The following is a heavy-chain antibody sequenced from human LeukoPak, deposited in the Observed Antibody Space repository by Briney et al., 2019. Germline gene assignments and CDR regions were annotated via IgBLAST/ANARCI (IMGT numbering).Heavy chain of an antibody. CDR2: INTNTGNP. V-gene: IGHV7-4-1*02. D-gene: IGHD6-13*01. CDR3: ARWGGSSSWTGWFDP. J-gene: IGHJ5*02. Sequence: ASVKVSCKASGYTFTSYAMNWVRQAPGQGLEWMGWINTNTGNPTYAQGFTGRFVFSLDTSVSTAYLKISSLKAEDTAVYHCARWGGSSSWTGWFDPWGQGTLVTVSS. CDR1: GYTFTSYA.